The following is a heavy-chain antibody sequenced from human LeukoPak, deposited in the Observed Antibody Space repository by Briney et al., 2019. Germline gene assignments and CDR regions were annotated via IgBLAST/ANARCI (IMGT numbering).Heavy chain of an antibody. CDR2: INPNSGDT. D-gene: IGHD6-13*01. V-gene: IGHV1-2*02. CDR1: GDNFSRYT. CDR3: ARRRVGIAAAGTPLNWFDP. Sequence: ASVKVSCKASGDNFSRYTVTWVRLAPGQGLEWMGWINPNSGDTNYAQKFQGRVTMTRDTSISTAYMELSRLRSDDTAVYYCARRRVGIAAAGTPLNWFDPWGQGTLVTVSS. J-gene: IGHJ5*02.